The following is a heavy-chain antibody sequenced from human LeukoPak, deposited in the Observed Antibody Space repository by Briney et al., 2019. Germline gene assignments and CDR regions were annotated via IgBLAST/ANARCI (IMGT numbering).Heavy chain of an antibody. V-gene: IGHV1-2*02. Sequence: ASVKVSCKAFGYTFTDHYVHWVRQAPGQGLEWVGWINPKSGDTKYVQKFQGRLTMTSDTPLRTAYMELTSLRSDDTAVFYCASYCGADCAPGGYWGQGTLVTVSS. D-gene: IGHD2-21*01. CDR1: GYTFTDHY. CDR3: ASYCGADCAPGGY. J-gene: IGHJ4*02. CDR2: INPKSGDT.